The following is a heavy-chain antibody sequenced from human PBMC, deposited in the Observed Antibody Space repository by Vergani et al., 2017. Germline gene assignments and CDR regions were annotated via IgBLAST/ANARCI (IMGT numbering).Heavy chain of an antibody. J-gene: IGHJ4*02. CDR1: GFALNRHA. CDR3: TRGWYYDSIAYWAY. Sequence: QVQLVESGGGVVQPGTSLRLSCVVSGFALNRHAMYWVRQAPGKGLEWVVGISFDGTNEYYPDLVKGRFTISRDTSTSTVYMELSSLRSEDTAVYYCTRGWYYDSIAYWAYWGQGTLVTVSS. V-gene: IGHV3-30-3*01. CDR2: ISFDGTNE. D-gene: IGHD3-22*01.